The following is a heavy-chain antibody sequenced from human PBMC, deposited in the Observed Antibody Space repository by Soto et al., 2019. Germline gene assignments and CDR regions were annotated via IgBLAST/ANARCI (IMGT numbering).Heavy chain of an antibody. CDR3: ARDPLPLWYFDY. D-gene: IGHD3-10*01. V-gene: IGHV1-2*06. CDR1: GYTFIGYY. CDR2: INPNSGEV. J-gene: IGHJ4*02. Sequence: QVQLVQSGAEVKKPGASVKVSCKASGYTFIGYYIHWVRLAPGQGLEWMGRINPNSGEVTYGETFQGRVTMTRDTSNNTAYMELSRLRSDDTAVYYCARDPLPLWYFDYWGQGTLVTVSS.